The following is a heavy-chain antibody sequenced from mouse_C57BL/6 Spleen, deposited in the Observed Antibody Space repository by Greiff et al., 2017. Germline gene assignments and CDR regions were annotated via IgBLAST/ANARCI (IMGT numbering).Heavy chain of an antibody. J-gene: IGHJ2*01. D-gene: IGHD1-1*02. CDR2: ISSGSSTI. V-gene: IGHV5-17*01. Sequence: EVKLVESGGGLVKPGGSLKLSCAASGFTFSDYGMHWVRQAPEKGLEWVAYISSGSSTIYYADTVKGRFTISRDNAKNTLFLQMTSLRSEDTAMYYCARSTMAKGFHYWGQGTTRTVSS. CDR3: ARSTMAKGFHY. CDR1: GFTFSDYG.